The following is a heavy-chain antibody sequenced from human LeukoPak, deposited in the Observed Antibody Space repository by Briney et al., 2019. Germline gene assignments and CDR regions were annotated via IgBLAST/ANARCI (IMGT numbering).Heavy chain of an antibody. J-gene: IGHJ4*02. CDR1: GFTFSDYY. D-gene: IGHD6-13*01. V-gene: IGHV3-11*01. CDR3: ARALYTSRSYLATFSPTNFDY. CDR2: ISSSGSTI. Sequence: GGSLRLSCAASGFTFSDYYMSWIRQAPGKGLEWVSYISSSGSTIYYADSVKGRFTISRDNAKNSLYLQMNSLRAEDTAVYYCARALYTSRSYLATFSPTNFDYWGQGTLVTVSS.